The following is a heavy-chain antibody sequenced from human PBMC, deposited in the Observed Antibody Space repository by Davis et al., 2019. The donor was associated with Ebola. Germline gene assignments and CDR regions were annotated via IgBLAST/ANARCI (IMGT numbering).Heavy chain of an antibody. CDR2: ISSDGGIT. Sequence: GESLKISCAASGFTFSRYWMHWVRQAPGKGLVYVSRISSDGGITSYADSVKGRFTISRDNAKNTLYLQMNTLRAEDTAMYYCAKDLGGDWRISGSWGQGTLVTVSS. CDR3: AKDLGGDWRISGS. J-gene: IGHJ5*02. V-gene: IGHV3-74*01. D-gene: IGHD2-21*02. CDR1: GFTFSRYW.